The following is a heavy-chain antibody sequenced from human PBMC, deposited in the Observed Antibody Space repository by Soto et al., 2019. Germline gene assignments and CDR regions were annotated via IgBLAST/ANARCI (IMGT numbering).Heavy chain of an antibody. CDR3: ASSEAVPTTTYYYWYIDV. CDR1: GYTFTDYY. Sequence: QVQLVQSGAEVKKPGASVRISCKASGYTFTDYYLHWVRQAPGQGLEWMGIMNPSGGVTSYAQKFQGRVAVTSSTSTSTVYMQLSSLRSEDTAVYYCASSEAVPTTTYYYWYIDVWGKGTTVTVSS. D-gene: IGHD2-2*01. J-gene: IGHJ6*03. CDR2: MNPSGGVT. V-gene: IGHV1-46*03.